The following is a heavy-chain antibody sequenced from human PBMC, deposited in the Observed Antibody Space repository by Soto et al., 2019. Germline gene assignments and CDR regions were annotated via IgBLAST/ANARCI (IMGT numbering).Heavy chain of an antibody. CDR2: IYYSGST. J-gene: IGHJ6*02. Sequence: TLSLTCTVSGGSISSGDYYWSWIRQPPGKGLEWIGYIYYSGSTYYNPSLKSRVTISVDTSKNQFSLKLSSVTAADTAVYYCYSGGYYDSSGSYGMDVWGQGTTVTVSS. D-gene: IGHD3-22*01. V-gene: IGHV4-30-4*01. CDR1: GGSISSGDYY. CDR3: YSGGYYDSSGSYGMDV.